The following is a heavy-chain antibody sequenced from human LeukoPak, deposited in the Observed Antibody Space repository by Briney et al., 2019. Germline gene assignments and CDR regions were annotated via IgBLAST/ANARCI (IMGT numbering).Heavy chain of an antibody. CDR2: IYYSGST. J-gene: IGHJ4*02. Sequence: SETLSLTCTVSGGSISSYYWSWIRQPPGKGLEWIGYIYYSGSTNYNPSLKSRVTISVDTSKNQFSLKLASVTAADTAVYYCARGWGYFDYWGQGTLVTVSS. D-gene: IGHD3-16*01. CDR1: GGSISSYY. CDR3: ARGWGYFDY. V-gene: IGHV4-59*01.